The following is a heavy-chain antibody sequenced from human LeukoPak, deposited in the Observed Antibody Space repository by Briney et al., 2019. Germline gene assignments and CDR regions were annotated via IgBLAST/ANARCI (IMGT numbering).Heavy chain of an antibody. V-gene: IGHV1-3*01. CDR1: GYTFTSYG. CDR3: ARWYSSGLYYFDY. D-gene: IGHD6-19*01. CDR2: INAGNGNT. Sequence: ASVKVSCKASGYTFTSYGMHWVRQAPGQRLEWMGWINAGNGNTKYSQKFQGRVTITRDTSASTAYMELSSLRSEDTAVYYCARWYSSGLYYFDYWGQGTLVTVSS. J-gene: IGHJ4*02.